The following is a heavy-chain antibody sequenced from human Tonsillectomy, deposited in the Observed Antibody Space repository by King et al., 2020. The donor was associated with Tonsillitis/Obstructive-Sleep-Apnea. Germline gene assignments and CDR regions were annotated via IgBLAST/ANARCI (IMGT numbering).Heavy chain of an antibody. CDR2: ITWDGGST. CDR3: AKSGYGGTALYYYYMDV. J-gene: IGHJ6*03. D-gene: IGHD4-23*01. Sequence: QLVQSGGVVVQPGGSLRLLCAASGFPFDDYTMHRVRQAPGKGLEWVSLITWDGGSTSYADAVKGRFTISRDNNKNSLYLQMNSLRTEDTALYYCAKSGYGGTALYYYYMDVWGKGTTVTVSS. V-gene: IGHV3-43*01. CDR1: GFPFDDYT.